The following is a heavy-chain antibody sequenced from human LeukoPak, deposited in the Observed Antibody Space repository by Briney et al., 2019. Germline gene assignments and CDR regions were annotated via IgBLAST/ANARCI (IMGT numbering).Heavy chain of an antibody. J-gene: IGHJ4*02. V-gene: IGHV3-74*01. CDR3: VRGQSTAWGLDY. CDR2: ISTDAKTI. CDR1: GFTFSGNW. D-gene: IGHD3-16*01. Sequence: GGSLRLSCAASGFTFSGNWMHWVRQAPGKGLVWVSHISTDAKTITYADFVKGRFTISRDNAKNTLYLQMNSLRAEDTALYYCVRGQSTAWGLDYWGQGTLVTVSS.